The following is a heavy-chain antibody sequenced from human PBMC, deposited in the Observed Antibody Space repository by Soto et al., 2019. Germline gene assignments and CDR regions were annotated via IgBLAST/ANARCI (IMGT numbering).Heavy chain of an antibody. J-gene: IGHJ6*02. V-gene: IGHV1-69*13. CDR3: ARVAMYSSHPHGMDV. Sequence: ASVKVSCKASGGTFSSYAISWVRQAPGQGLEWMGGIIPIFGTANYAQKFQGRVTITADESTSTAYMELSSLRSEDTAVYYCARVAMYSSHPHGMDVWGQGTTVTVSS. CDR1: GGTFSSYA. CDR2: IIPIFGTA. D-gene: IGHD6-13*01.